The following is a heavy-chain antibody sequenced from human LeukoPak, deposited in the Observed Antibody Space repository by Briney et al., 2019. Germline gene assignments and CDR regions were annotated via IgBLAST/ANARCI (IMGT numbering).Heavy chain of an antibody. Sequence: GGSLRLSCAASGFTFNIYAMNWVRQAPGKGLEWVAAISGSGVSTRDADSVKGRFTISRDKSKNTLYLQMSSLRAEDTAVYYCSKDHMSSPVTYGYSFDSWGQGTLVTVSS. CDR3: SKDHMSSPVTYGYSFDS. V-gene: IGHV3-23*01. J-gene: IGHJ4*02. CDR1: GFTFNIYA. CDR2: ISGSGVST. D-gene: IGHD5-18*01.